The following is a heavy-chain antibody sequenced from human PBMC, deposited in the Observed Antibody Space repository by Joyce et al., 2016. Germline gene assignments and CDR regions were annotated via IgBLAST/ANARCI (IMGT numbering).Heavy chain of an antibody. V-gene: IGHV3-23*01. CDR1: GFTFSSYA. Sequence: EVQLLESGGGLVQPGGSLRLSCVGTGFTFSSYAMSWVRQAPGKGLECVSDMSGRGGNIYYADSVKGRFTVSRDNSKNTLYLQMNSLRAEDTGIFYCAKRLKSTMAPLDYWGQGTLVTVSS. CDR2: MSGRGGNI. D-gene: IGHD3-3*01. CDR3: AKRLKSTMAPLDY. J-gene: IGHJ4*02.